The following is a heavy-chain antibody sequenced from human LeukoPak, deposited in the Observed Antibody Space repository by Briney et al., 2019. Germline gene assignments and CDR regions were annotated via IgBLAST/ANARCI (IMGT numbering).Heavy chain of an antibody. CDR3: ARAVLDALWVFDS. V-gene: IGHV3-7*01. Sequence: GGSLRLSCAASGFTVSSHGMTWVRHARGKGLEWGANIKQEGSDKDYMDSVKGRCTISRDSAKNSLFLQMNSLRAEDPALYYCARAVLDALWVFDSWGQGTLVTVSS. CDR1: GFTVSSHG. CDR2: IKQEGSDK. J-gene: IGHJ4*02. D-gene: IGHD2/OR15-2a*01.